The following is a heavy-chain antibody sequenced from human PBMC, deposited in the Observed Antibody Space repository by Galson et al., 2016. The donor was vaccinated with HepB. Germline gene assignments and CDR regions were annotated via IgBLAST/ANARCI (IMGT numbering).Heavy chain of an antibody. V-gene: IGHV4-59*01. CDR2: IHYSGDT. CDR3: ARDVGYEALDY. CDR1: GGSFFGYS. Sequence: SETLSLTCAVSGGSFFGYSWSWIRQPPGKGLEWIGCIHYSGDTKSDPSLKSRVTMSLDTSKNQFSLQLSSVTAADTAIYYCARDVGYEALDYWGQGTLVTVSS. J-gene: IGHJ4*02. D-gene: IGHD2-2*01.